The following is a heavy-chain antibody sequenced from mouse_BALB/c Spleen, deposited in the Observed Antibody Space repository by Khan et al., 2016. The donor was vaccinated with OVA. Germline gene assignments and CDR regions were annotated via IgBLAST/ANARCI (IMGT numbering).Heavy chain of an antibody. D-gene: IGHD2-14*01. CDR3: ARPYRYDGRAWFAY. J-gene: IGHJ3*01. CDR1: GFDFSRYW. Sequence: EVQLQESGGGLVQPGGSLKLSCAASGFDFSRYWMSWVRQAPGKGLEWIGEINPDSSTINYTPSLKDKFIISRDNAKNTLYLQMSKVRPEDTALYYGARPYRYDGRAWFAYWGQGTLVTVSA. V-gene: IGHV4-1*02. CDR2: INPDSSTI.